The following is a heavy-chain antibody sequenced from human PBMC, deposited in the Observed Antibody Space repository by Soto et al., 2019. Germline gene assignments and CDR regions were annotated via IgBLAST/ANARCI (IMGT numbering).Heavy chain of an antibody. D-gene: IGHD2-15*01. CDR1: GYTFTSYY. J-gene: IGHJ5*02. CDR3: ARDGRDFHGGRNWFDP. CDR2: INPSGGST. Sequence: GASVKVSCKASGYTFTSYYMHWVRQAPGQGLEWMGIINPSGGSTSYAQKFQGRVTMTRDTSTSTVYMELSSLRSEDTAVYYCARDGRDFHGGRNWFDPWGQGTLVNVSS. V-gene: IGHV1-46*01.